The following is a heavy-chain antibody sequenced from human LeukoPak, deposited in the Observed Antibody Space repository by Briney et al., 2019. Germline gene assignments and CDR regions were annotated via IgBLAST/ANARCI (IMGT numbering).Heavy chain of an antibody. Sequence: GGSLRLSCAASGFTFENYGMHWVRQAPGKGLEWVAVISYDGKDKYYADYAKGRFTISRDNLRNTVHLQMNSLSPEDTAVYSCARGPYYGTGYLDPWGQGTLVTVSS. D-gene: IGHD3-10*01. CDR2: ISYDGKDK. CDR1: GFTFENYG. CDR3: ARGPYYGTGYLDP. J-gene: IGHJ5*02. V-gene: IGHV3-30*03.